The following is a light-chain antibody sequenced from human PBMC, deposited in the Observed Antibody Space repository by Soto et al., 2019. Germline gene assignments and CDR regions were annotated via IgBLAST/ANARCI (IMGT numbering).Light chain of an antibody. V-gene: IGKV3D-15*01. CDR1: QTVSSAY. Sequence: VLTQSPGTLSLSPGERATLSCRASQTVSSAYLAWFQQKPGQAPRLLIYGASSRATGIPARFSGSGSGTEFTLTISSLQSEDFAVYYCQQYNNWPRTFGQGTKVDIK. J-gene: IGKJ1*01. CDR2: GAS. CDR3: QQYNNWPRT.